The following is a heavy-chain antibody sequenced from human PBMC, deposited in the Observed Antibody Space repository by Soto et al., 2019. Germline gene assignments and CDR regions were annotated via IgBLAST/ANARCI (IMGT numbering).Heavy chain of an antibody. Sequence: QVQLVQSGAEVKKPGSSVKVSCKASGGTFSSYTISWVRQAPGQGLEWMGRIIPILGIANYGQKFQGRVTITADKSTSTAYRELSSLRSEDTAVYYCAREIGYCSSTSCYNHWGQGTLVTVSS. CDR3: AREIGYCSSTSCYNH. J-gene: IGHJ5*02. CDR2: IIPILGIA. CDR1: GGTFSSYT. D-gene: IGHD2-2*02. V-gene: IGHV1-69*08.